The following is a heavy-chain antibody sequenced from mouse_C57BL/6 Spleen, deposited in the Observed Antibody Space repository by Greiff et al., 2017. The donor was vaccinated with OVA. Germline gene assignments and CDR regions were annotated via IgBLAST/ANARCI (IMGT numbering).Heavy chain of an antibody. CDR3: ARKRLVTTVDWYFDV. Sequence: VQLQQSGPGLVQPSQSLSITCTVSGFSLTSYGVHWVRQSPGKGLEWLGVIWSGGSTDYNAAFISRLSISKDNSKSQVFFKMNSLQADDTAIDYYARKRLVTTVDWYFDVWGTGTTVTVSS. V-gene: IGHV2-2*01. CDR1: GFSLTSYG. CDR2: IWSGGST. D-gene: IGHD1-1*01. J-gene: IGHJ1*03.